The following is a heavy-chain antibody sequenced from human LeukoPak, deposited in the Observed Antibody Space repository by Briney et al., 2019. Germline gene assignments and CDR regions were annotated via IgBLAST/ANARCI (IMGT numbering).Heavy chain of an antibody. D-gene: IGHD6-13*01. Sequence: GGSLRLSCAASGFTFSSYAMSWVRQAPGKGLEWVSGTSGSGGTSYYADSVKGRFTISRDNFKNTLYLQMNSLRAEDTAVYYCAKSIAAAVAYFDYWGQGTLVTVSS. V-gene: IGHV3-23*01. CDR3: AKSIAAAVAYFDY. J-gene: IGHJ4*02. CDR2: TSGSGGTS. CDR1: GFTFSSYA.